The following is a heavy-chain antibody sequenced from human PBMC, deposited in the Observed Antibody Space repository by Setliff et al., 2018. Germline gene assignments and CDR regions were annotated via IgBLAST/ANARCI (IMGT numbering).Heavy chain of an antibody. CDR1: GASISSSSYY. CDR3: ARQSVRGLADNNWFDP. CDR2: IFYGGST. Sequence: SETLSLTCTVSGASISSSSYYWAWIRQPPGRGLELIGSIFYGGSTYYNPSLKSRVTISIDASKNQFSLKLDSVTAADTAVYYCARQSVRGLADNNWFDPWGQGTLVTVS. D-gene: IGHD2-15*01. V-gene: IGHV4-39*07. J-gene: IGHJ5*02.